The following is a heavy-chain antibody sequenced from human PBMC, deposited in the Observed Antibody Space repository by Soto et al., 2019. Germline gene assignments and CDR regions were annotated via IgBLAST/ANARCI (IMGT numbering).Heavy chain of an antibody. CDR1: GGSISSSNW. V-gene: IGHV4-4*02. D-gene: IGHD3-10*01. Sequence: QVQLQESGPGLVKPSGTLSLTCAVSGGSISSSNWWSWVRQPPGKGLEWIGEIYHSGNTNYNPSLKSRVTMAVDKSRNQFCMKLSSVTAADTAVYYCARRWGEGRVDYWGQGTLVTVSS. J-gene: IGHJ4*02. CDR3: ARRWGEGRVDY. CDR2: IYHSGNT.